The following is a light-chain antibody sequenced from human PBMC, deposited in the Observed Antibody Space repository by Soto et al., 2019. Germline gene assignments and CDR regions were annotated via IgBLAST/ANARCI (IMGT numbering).Light chain of an antibody. CDR3: QQYNSYPALT. CDR2: KAS. V-gene: IGKV1-5*03. CDR1: QSISAW. Sequence: DIQMTQSPSTLSASVGDRVTITCRASQSISAWLAWYQQKPGKAPKLLIYKASSLESGVPSRFSGSGSGTEFSLTISSLQPEDFATYYCQQYNSYPALTFGGGTKVDIK. J-gene: IGKJ4*01.